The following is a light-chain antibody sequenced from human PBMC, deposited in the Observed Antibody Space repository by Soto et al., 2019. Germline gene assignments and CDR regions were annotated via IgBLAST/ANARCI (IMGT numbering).Light chain of an antibody. Sequence: QSVLTQPPSVSGSPGQSVTISCTGTSSDVGGYNRVSWYQQPPDTAPKVMIYEVSNRPSGVPDRFSGSKSGNTASLTISGLQAEDEADYYCCSFTTSSTYVFGTGTKVTV. CDR2: EVS. CDR3: CSFTTSSTYV. J-gene: IGLJ1*01. V-gene: IGLV2-18*02. CDR1: SSDVGGYNR.